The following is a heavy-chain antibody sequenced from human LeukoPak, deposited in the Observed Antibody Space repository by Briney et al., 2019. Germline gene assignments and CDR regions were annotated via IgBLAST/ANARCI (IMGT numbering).Heavy chain of an antibody. CDR3: ARTEYYDFWSGLSWFNP. D-gene: IGHD3-3*01. CDR1: GGTFSSCA. CDR2: IIPIFGTA. V-gene: IGHV1-69*13. Sequence: SVKVSCKASGGTFSSCAISWVRQAPGQGLEWMGGIIPIFGTANYAQKFQGRVTITADESTSTAYMELSSLRSEDTAVYYCARTEYYDFWSGLSWFNPWGQGTLVTVSS. J-gene: IGHJ5*02.